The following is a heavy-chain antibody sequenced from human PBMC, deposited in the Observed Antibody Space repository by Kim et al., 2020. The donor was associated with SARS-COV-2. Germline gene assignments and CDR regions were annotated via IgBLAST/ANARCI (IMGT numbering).Heavy chain of an antibody. Sequence: ASVKVSCKASGYTFTSYAMHWVRQAPGQRLEWMGWINAGNGNTKYSQKFQGRVTITRDTSASTAYMELSSLRSEDTAVYYCARISSSSWYSPFDYWGQGTLVTVSS. CDR3: ARISSSSWYSPFDY. D-gene: IGHD6-13*01. V-gene: IGHV1-3*01. CDR1: GYTFTSYA. CDR2: INAGNGNT. J-gene: IGHJ4*02.